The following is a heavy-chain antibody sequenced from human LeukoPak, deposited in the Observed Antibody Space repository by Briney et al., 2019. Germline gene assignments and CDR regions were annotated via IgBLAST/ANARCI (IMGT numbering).Heavy chain of an antibody. J-gene: IGHJ4*02. V-gene: IGHV3-23*01. Sequence: PGGSLRLSCAASGFTFTSYSMNWVRQAPGKGLEWVSIISGSGTVTYYADSVKGRFTISRDNSKNTLYLQMNSLRAEDTAVYYCAKTSVGGGRIIGSGYFDNWGQGTLVTVSS. CDR2: ISGSGTVT. D-gene: IGHD2-15*01. CDR1: GFTFTSYS. CDR3: AKTSVGGGRIIGSGYFDN.